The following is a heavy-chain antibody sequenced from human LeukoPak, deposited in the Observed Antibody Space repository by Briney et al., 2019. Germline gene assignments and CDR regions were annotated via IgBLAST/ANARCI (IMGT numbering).Heavy chain of an antibody. CDR2: IYHSGST. D-gene: IGHD1-26*01. CDR1: GGSFSGFY. V-gene: IGHV4-34*01. CDR3: AREGGGSYGYYYYYMDV. J-gene: IGHJ6*03. Sequence: SETLSLTCAVYGGSFSGFYWNWIRQPPGKGLEWIGYIYHSGSTYYNPSLKSRVTISVDRSKNQFSLKLSSVTAADTAVYYCAREGGGSYGYYYYYMDVWGKGTTVTVSS.